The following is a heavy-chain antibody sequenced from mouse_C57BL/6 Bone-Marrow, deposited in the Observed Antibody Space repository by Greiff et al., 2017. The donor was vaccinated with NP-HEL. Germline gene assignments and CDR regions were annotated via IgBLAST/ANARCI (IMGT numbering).Heavy chain of an antibody. CDR3: ARHDNYFYYYAMDY. Sequence: EVKLVESGGGLVQPGGSLKLSCAASGFTFTDYYMYWVRQTPEKRLEWVAYISNGGGSTYYPDTVKGRFTITRDNAKNTLYLQMSRLTSEDTAMYYSARHDNYFYYYAMDYWGQGTSVTVSS. V-gene: IGHV5-12*01. CDR1: GFTFTDYY. J-gene: IGHJ4*01. CDR2: ISNGGGST. D-gene: IGHD1-3*01.